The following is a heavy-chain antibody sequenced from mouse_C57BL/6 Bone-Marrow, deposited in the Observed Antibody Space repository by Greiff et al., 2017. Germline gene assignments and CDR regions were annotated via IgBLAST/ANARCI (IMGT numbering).Heavy chain of an antibody. CDR3: ARPSSGYGYAMDY. CDR1: GFTFISYG. J-gene: IGHJ4*01. V-gene: IGHV5-6*02. Sequence: EVKLVESGGDLVKPGGSLKLSCAASGFTFISYGMSWVRQTPDKRLEWVATISSGGSYTYYPDSVKGRFTISRDNAKNTLYLQMSSLKSEDTAMYYCARPSSGYGYAMDYWGQGTSVTVSS. D-gene: IGHD3-2*02. CDR2: ISSGGSYT.